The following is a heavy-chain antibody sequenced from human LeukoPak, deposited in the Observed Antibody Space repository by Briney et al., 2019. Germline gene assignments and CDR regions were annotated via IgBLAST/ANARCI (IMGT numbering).Heavy chain of an antibody. CDR3: ARKDGDRGLTGYFDY. CDR2: INGSGSST. D-gene: IGHD4-17*01. J-gene: IGHJ4*02. V-gene: IGHV3-23*01. CDR1: RFTFSSYA. Sequence: GGSLRLSCAASRFTFSSYAMSWVRQPPGKGLEWVSAINGSGSSTYYADPVKGRFTISRDNSKNTLYLQMNSRRDEDTAVYYCARKDGDRGLTGYFDYWGQGTLVTVSS.